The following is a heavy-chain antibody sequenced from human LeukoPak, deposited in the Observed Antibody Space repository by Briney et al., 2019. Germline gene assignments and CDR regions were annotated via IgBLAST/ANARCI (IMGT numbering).Heavy chain of an antibody. Sequence: GGSLRLSRAASGFTFSSYSMNWVRQAPGKGLEWVSYISSSSSTIYYADSVKGRFTISRDNAKNSLYLQMNSLRAEDTAVYYCARDSPYYYDSSGYYFYYYYYYGMDVWGQGTTVTVSS. CDR1: GFTFSSYS. CDR3: ARDSPYYYDSSGYYFYYYYYYGMDV. J-gene: IGHJ6*02. CDR2: ISSSSSTI. D-gene: IGHD3-22*01. V-gene: IGHV3-48*01.